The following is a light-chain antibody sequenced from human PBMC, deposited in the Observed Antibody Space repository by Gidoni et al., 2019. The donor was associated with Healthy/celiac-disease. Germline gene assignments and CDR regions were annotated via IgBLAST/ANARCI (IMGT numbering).Light chain of an antibody. Sequence: AIRMTQSPSSFSASTGDRVTITCRASQGISSYLAWYQQKPGKAPKLLIYAASTLQSGVPSRFSGSGSGTDFTLTISYLQSEDFATYYCQQYYSYPLVFXXXTKVEIK. V-gene: IGKV1-8*01. CDR2: AAS. CDR1: QGISSY. CDR3: QQYYSYPLV. J-gene: IGKJ1*01.